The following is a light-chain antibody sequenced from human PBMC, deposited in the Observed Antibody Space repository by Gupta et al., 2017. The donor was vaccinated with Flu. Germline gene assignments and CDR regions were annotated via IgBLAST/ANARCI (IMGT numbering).Light chain of an antibody. CDR3: QQRDSTPFT. CDR1: QSISSY. CDR2: AAS. Sequence: DIQITQSPSSLSASVGDRVTITCRASQSISSYLNWYQQKPGKAPKLLIYAASRGQSGVPSRFSGSGYGTDFTLTISSLQPEDFATYYCQQRDSTPFTFGGGTKVDIK. J-gene: IGKJ4*01. V-gene: IGKV1-39*01.